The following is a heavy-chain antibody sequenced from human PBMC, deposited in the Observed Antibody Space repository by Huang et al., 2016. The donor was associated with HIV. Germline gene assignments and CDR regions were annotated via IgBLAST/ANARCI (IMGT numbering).Heavy chain of an antibody. D-gene: IGHD1-7*01. V-gene: IGHV3-7*01. Sequence: VESGGRSVQPGGSIRLSCVGSTFTFGAYWMSWVRQTPVKGLEWVANIKQDESEKYYVDSVKGRFNISRDNAKKVLFLQMDNLTVDDTAIYFCATKTAAMDIWGQGTTVTVSS. J-gene: IGHJ6*02. CDR2: IKQDESEK. CDR3: ATKTAAMDI. CDR1: TFTFGAYW.